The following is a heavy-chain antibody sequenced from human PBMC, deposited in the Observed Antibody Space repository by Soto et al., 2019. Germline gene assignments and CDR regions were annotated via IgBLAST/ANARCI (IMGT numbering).Heavy chain of an antibody. J-gene: IGHJ4*02. Sequence: PSETLSLTCAVYGGSFSGYYWSWIRQPPGKGLEWIGEINHSGSTNYNPSLKSRVTISVDTSKNQFSLKLSSVTAADTAVYYCARMAAAAVGFDYWGQGTRVTVSS. CDR1: GGSFSGYY. V-gene: IGHV4-34*01. D-gene: IGHD6-13*01. CDR2: INHSGST. CDR3: ARMAAAAVGFDY.